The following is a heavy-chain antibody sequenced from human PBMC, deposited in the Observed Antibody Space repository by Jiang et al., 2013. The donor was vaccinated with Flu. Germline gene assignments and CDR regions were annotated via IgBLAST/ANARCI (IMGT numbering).Heavy chain of an antibody. CDR2: IYSGGST. CDR3: ARGFLSSNSWQLIDY. Sequence: GLVQPGGSLRLSCAASGFTVSNNYISWVRQAPGEGLEWVSVIYSGGSTYYADSVKGRFTISRDNSKNTVYLQMNCLRTEDTAVYYCARGFLSSNSWQLIDYWGQGTLVTVSS. D-gene: IGHD6-13*01. CDR1: GFTVSNNY. J-gene: IGHJ4*02. V-gene: IGHV3-66*02.